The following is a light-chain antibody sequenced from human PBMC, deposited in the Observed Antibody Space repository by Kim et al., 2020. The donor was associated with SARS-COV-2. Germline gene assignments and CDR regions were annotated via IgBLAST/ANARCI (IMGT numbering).Light chain of an antibody. Sequence: EIVLSPSPGTLSLPPAGTATLSCRASQRVNRRYLAWYQQKPGQAPRLVIYGASRRANGIPDRFRGSESGTDFTLTITRLEPEDFAVYYGQKYDRPPWTFGQGTKGDIK. CDR3: QKYDRPPWT. V-gene: IGKV3-20*01. CDR2: GAS. CDR1: QRVNRRY. J-gene: IGKJ1*01.